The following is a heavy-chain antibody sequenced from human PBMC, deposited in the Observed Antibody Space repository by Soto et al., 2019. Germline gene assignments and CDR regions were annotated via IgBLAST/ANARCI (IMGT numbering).Heavy chain of an antibody. D-gene: IGHD2-2*03. Sequence: SDTLSLTCTVSGGSISSYYWSWIRQPPGKGLEWIGYIYYSGSTNYNPSLKSRVTISVDTSKNQFSLKLSSVTAADTAVYYCAREGRVGHCSSTSCYRTSQRYYMDVWGKGTTVTVSS. CDR2: IYYSGST. CDR1: GGSISSYY. CDR3: AREGRVGHCSSTSCYRTSQRYYMDV. V-gene: IGHV4-59*01. J-gene: IGHJ6*03.